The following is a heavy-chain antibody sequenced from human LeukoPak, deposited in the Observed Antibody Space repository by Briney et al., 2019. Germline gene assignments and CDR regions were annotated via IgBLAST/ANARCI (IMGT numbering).Heavy chain of an antibody. CDR3: ARGLFRSWKWFDS. CDR2: MNPNSGNT. J-gene: IGHJ5*01. Sequence: GASVKVSCTASGYTFTNYDINWVRQATGQGLEWMGWMNPNSGNTGYAQKFQGRVTMTRNTSISTAYMELSSLRSEDTAVYYCARGLFRSWKWFDSWGQGTLVTVSS. D-gene: IGHD6-13*01. V-gene: IGHV1-8*01. CDR1: GYTFTNYD.